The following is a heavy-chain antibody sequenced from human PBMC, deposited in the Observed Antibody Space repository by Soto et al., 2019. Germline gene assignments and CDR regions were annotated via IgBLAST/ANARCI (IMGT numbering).Heavy chain of an antibody. V-gene: IGHV3-30*18. D-gene: IGHD3-22*01. Sequence: QVQLVESGGGVVQPGRSLRLSCAAAGFTFSNYGMHWVRQAPGKGLEWVALISYDGSNKYYADSVKGRFTISRDNSKNTLSLQMNSLRPGDSALYYCAKDLHSSVWAAYNFDYWGQGTLVTVSS. J-gene: IGHJ4*02. CDR2: ISYDGSNK. CDR3: AKDLHSSVWAAYNFDY. CDR1: GFTFSNYG.